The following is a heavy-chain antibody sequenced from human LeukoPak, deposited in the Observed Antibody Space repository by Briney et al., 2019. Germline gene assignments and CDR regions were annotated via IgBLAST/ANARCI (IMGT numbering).Heavy chain of an antibody. J-gene: IGHJ6*02. CDR3: AAAYFGMDQYYYGMDV. Sequence: PGGSLRLSCAASGFTFSSYGMHWVRQAPGKGLKWVSAISVIGGSTYYADSVRGRFTISRDNSKNTLYLQMNSLRAEDTAVYYCAAAYFGMDQYYYGMDVWGQGTTVTVSS. CDR1: GFTFSSYG. D-gene: IGHD3-3*01. V-gene: IGHV3-23*01. CDR2: ISVIGGST.